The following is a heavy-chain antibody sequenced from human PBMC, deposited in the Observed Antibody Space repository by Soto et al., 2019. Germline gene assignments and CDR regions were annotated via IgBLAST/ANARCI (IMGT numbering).Heavy chain of an antibody. J-gene: IGHJ4*02. Sequence: LVQSGAEAKKPGPSLKVSSKALGYPFSTSPTSWVRQAPGKGLEWLGWIKAYSGNTNYAPKLQGRVTMTTDTSTSTAYLELRSLTNDDTAMYYCAIANYGDDDYWGQGTLVTVSS. CDR1: GYPFSTSP. CDR3: AIANYGDDDY. D-gene: IGHD4-17*01. V-gene: IGHV1-18*01. CDR2: IKAYSGNT.